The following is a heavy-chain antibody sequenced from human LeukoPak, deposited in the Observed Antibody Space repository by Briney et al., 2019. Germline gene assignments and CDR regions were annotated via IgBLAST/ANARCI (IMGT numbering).Heavy chain of an antibody. D-gene: IGHD4-23*01. CDR1: GFTFSNYW. CDR2: IKGDGSYT. V-gene: IGHV3-74*01. J-gene: IGHJ4*02. Sequence: GGSLRLSCAASGFTFSNYWMHWVRQAPVKGLVWVSRIKGDGSYTNYADSVKGRFTISRDNSKNTLYLQVNSLRVEDTAVYYCTKDYGGDPFDYWGQGTLVTVSS. CDR3: TKDYGGDPFDY.